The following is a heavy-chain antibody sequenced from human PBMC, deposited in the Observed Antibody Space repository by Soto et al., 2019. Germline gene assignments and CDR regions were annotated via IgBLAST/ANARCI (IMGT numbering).Heavy chain of an antibody. D-gene: IGHD4-17*01. J-gene: IGHJ4*02. CDR3: ARDDYGGPGRSD. CDR2: IIPIFGTA. Sequence: SVKVSCKASGGTFSSYAISWVRQAPGQGLEWMGGIIPIFGTANYAQKFQGRVTITADESTSTAYMELSSPRSEDTAVYYCARDDYGGPGRSDWRQGPLVTVSS. CDR1: GGTFSSYA. V-gene: IGHV1-69*13.